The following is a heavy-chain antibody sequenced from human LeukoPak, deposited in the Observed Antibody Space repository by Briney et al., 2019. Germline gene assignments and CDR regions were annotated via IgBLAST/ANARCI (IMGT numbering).Heavy chain of an antibody. CDR2: FDPEDGET. V-gene: IGHV1-24*01. J-gene: IGHJ6*03. CDR3: ATTFSHVVVPGAPITYYMDV. CDR1: GYTLTELS. Sequence: ASVKVSCKVSGYTLTELSMHWVRQAPGKGLEWMGGFDPEDGETIYAQKFQGRVTMTEDTSTDTAYMELSSLRSEDTAVYYCATTFSHVVVPGAPITYYMDVWGKGTTVAVSS. D-gene: IGHD2-2*01.